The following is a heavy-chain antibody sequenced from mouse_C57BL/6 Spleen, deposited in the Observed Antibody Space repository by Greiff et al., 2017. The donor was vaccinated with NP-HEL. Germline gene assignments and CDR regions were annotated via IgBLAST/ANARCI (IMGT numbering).Heavy chain of an antibody. Sequence: VQLQQSGPELVKPGASVKISCKASGYSFTGYYMNWVKQSPEKSLEWIGEINPSTGGTTYNQKFKAKATLTVDKSSSTAYMQLKSLTSEDSAVYYCAREQLRLGFDYWGQGTTLTVSS. V-gene: IGHV1-42*01. D-gene: IGHD3-2*02. CDR3: AREQLRLGFDY. J-gene: IGHJ2*01. CDR1: GYSFTGYY. CDR2: INPSTGGT.